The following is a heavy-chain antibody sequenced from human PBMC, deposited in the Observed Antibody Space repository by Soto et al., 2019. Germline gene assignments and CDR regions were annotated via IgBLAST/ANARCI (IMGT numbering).Heavy chain of an antibody. D-gene: IGHD5-12*01. CDR2: ISYDGSNK. V-gene: IGHV3-30*18. Sequence: RVWCGVGKLTSCKYGMHRFRQTPGKGLEWVAVISYDGSNKYYADSVKGRFTISRDNSKNTLYLQMNSLRAEDTAVYYCVKGGYHYFDYWGQGTLVTVSS. CDR3: VKGGYHYFDY. CDR1: KLTSCKYG. J-gene: IGHJ4*02.